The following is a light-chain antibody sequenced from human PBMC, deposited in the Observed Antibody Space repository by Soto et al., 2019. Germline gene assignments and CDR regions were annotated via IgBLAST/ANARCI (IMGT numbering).Light chain of an antibody. V-gene: IGLV1-44*01. CDR1: SSNIGSNS. CDR2: GDD. J-gene: IGLJ1*01. Sequence: QSALTQPPSASGTPGQRVTISCSGSSSNIGSNSVNWYQQLPGTAPKLLIFGDDQRPSGVPDRLSGSKSGTSASLAISGLQPEDEANYNCATWDDSLNGLYIFGTGTKVTVL. CDR3: ATWDDSLNGLYI.